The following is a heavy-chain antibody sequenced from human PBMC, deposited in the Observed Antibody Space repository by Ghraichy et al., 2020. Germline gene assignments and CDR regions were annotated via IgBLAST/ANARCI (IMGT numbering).Heavy chain of an antibody. J-gene: IGHJ1*01. D-gene: IGHD3-22*01. CDR2: ISGSGGYT. CDR1: GFTFSSYA. CDR3: AKGPITMIGGYFQH. V-gene: IGHV3-23*01. Sequence: GGSLRLSCAASGFTFSSYAMSLVRQAPGKGLEWVSAISGSGGYTYYADSVKGRVTISRDNSKNTLYLQMNSLRAEDTAVYYCAKGPITMIGGYFQHWGQGTLVTVSS.